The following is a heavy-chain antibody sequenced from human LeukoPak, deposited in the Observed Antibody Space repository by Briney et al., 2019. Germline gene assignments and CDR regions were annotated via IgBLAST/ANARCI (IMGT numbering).Heavy chain of an antibody. Sequence: SETLSLTCTVSGGSISSYYWSWIRQPAEKGLEWIGRIYTSGSTNYNPSLKSRVTMSVDTSKNQFSLKLSSVTAADTAVYYCVRDTDSSGYYFTFDYWGQGTLVTVSS. CDR3: VRDTDSSGYYFTFDY. CDR2: IYTSGST. D-gene: IGHD3-22*01. V-gene: IGHV4-4*07. J-gene: IGHJ4*02. CDR1: GGSISSYY.